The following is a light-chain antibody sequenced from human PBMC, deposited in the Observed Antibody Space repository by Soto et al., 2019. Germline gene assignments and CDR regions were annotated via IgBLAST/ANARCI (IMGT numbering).Light chain of an antibody. Sequence: QSVLTQPASVSGSPGQSITISCTGTSSDVGGYNYVSWYQQHPGKAPKLIIYNVSDRPSGVSNRFSGSKSGNTASLTISGLPAEDEADYSCSSYTSSGTLYVFGTGTKVTVL. J-gene: IGLJ1*01. CDR3: SSYTSSGTLYV. CDR2: NVS. V-gene: IGLV2-14*03. CDR1: SSDVGGYNY.